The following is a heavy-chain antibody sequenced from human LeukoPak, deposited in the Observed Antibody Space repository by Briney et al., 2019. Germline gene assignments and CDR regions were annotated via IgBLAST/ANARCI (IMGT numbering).Heavy chain of an antibody. Sequence: PGRSLRLSCAVSGFIFSDYGFHWVRQAPGKGLEWVAVTRFDGSIKQYADSVKGRFTISRDDSKNTLYLQMNSLKSEDTAVYYFARWGGTRQYDFYDWGRGALVTVSS. D-gene: IGHD3-3*01. CDR2: TRFDGSIK. CDR3: ARWGGTRQYDFYD. CDR1: GFIFSDYG. J-gene: IGHJ4*02. V-gene: IGHV3-33*01.